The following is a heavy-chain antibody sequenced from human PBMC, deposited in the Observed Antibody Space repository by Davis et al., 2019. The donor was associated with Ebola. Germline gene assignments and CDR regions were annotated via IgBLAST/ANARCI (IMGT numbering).Heavy chain of an antibody. D-gene: IGHD2/OR15-2a*01. CDR3: VKDSSNIWFDI. V-gene: IGHV3-23*01. J-gene: IGHJ3*02. CDR1: GGSISRSG. Sequence: ETLSLTCAVSGGSISRSGWWSWVRQAPGKGLEWVSTFGTGGDTYYADSVKGRFAISRDNSRGTLYLQMNSLRVEDSAIYYCVKDSSNIWFDIWGQGTLVTVSS. CDR2: FGTGGDT.